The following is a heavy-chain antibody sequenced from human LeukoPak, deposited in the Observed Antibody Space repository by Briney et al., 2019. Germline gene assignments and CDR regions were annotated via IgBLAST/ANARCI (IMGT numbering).Heavy chain of an antibody. Sequence: ASVKVSCKTSGGTFSSYAISWVRQAPGQGLEWMGGIIPIFGTANYAQKFQGRVTITADKSTSTAYMELSSLRSEDTAVYYCASVNYYDSSGYSPYYMDVWGKGTTVTVSS. V-gene: IGHV1-69*06. CDR3: ASVNYYDSSGYSPYYMDV. CDR1: GGTFSSYA. CDR2: IIPIFGTA. J-gene: IGHJ6*03. D-gene: IGHD3-22*01.